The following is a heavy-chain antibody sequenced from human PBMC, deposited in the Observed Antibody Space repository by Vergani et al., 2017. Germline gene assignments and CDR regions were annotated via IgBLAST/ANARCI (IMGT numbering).Heavy chain of an antibody. CDR3: AILEASDSSGYYYFPY. CDR1: GGSISSYY. CDR2: IYYSGST. J-gene: IGHJ4*02. Sequence: QVQLQESGPGLVKPSETLSLTCTVSGGSISSYYWSWIRQPPGKGLEWIGYIYYSGSTNYNPALKSRVTIAVDTSKNQFSLKLSSVTAADTAVYYCAILEASDSSGYYYFPYWGQGTLVTVSS. D-gene: IGHD3-22*01. V-gene: IGHV4-59*01.